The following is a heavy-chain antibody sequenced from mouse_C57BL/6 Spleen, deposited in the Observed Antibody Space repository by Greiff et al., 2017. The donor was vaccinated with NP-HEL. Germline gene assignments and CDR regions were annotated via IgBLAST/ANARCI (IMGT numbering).Heavy chain of an antibody. CDR1: GCTFTSYG. J-gene: IGHJ3*01. V-gene: IGHV1-81*01. CDR2: IYPRSGNT. D-gene: IGHD1-1*01. Sequence: VQLQQSGAELARPGASVKLSCKASGCTFTSYGITWVKQRTGQGLEWIGEIYPRSGNTYCNEKFKGKATLTADKSSSTAYMELRSLTTEDSAVYLCARKNDYGSGAAWFAYWGQGTLVTVSA. CDR3: ARKNDYGSGAAWFAY.